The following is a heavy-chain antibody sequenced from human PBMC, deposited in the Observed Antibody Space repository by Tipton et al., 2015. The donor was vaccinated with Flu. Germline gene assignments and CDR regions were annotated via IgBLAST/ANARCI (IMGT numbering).Heavy chain of an antibody. J-gene: IGHJ3*02. CDR3: ARRGGRDGIAATGNDAFDI. CDR1: GYSISSGYF. Sequence: TLSLTCAVSGYSISSGYFWGWIRQPPGKGLQWIGTIYHSGNTYYNPSLKSRVTMSVDTSKNQFSLRLNSVTAADTAVYYCARRGGRDGIAATGNDAFDIWGQGTMVTVSS. D-gene: IGHD6-13*01. CDR2: IYHSGNT. V-gene: IGHV4-38-2*01.